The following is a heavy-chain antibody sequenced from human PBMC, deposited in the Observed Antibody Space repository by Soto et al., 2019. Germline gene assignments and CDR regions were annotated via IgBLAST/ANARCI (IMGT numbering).Heavy chain of an antibody. CDR2: MNPNSGNT. Sequence: QVQLVESGAEVKKPGASVKVSCKTSGYTFTSYDINWVRQATGHGLEWMGWMNPNSGNTGYAQNLQGRVTMTRNTSISTAYMELSGLSSDDTAVYYCARGRSTSWFSDYWGQGPLVTVSS. CDR3: ARGRSTSWFSDY. J-gene: IGHJ4*02. V-gene: IGHV1-8*01. D-gene: IGHD6-13*01. CDR1: GYTFTSYD.